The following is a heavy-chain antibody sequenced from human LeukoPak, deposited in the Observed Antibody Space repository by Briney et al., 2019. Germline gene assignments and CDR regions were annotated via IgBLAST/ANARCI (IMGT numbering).Heavy chain of an antibody. CDR3: AGAPSTGWLHFDS. V-gene: IGHV4-59*01. J-gene: IGHJ4*02. CDR1: GGSISSYY. CDR2: IYYSGST. D-gene: IGHD6-19*01. Sequence: SETLSLTCTVSGGSISSYYWSWIRQPPGKGLEWIGYIYYSGSTNYNPSLKSRVTISVDTSKNQFSLMVMSVTPADTAVYYCAGAPSTGWLHFDSWGQGTPVTVSS.